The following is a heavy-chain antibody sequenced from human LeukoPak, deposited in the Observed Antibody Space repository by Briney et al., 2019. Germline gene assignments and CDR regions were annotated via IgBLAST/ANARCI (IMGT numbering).Heavy chain of an antibody. CDR3: ARDPYDSSGPYYFDY. Sequence: PGGSLRLSCAASGFTFSSYWMSWVRQAPGKGLEWVANIKQDGSEKYYVDSVKGRFTISRDNAKNSLYLQMNGLRAEDTAVYYCARDPYDSSGPYYFDYWGQGTLVTVSS. J-gene: IGHJ4*02. CDR2: IKQDGSEK. CDR1: GFTFSSYW. V-gene: IGHV3-7*01. D-gene: IGHD3-22*01.